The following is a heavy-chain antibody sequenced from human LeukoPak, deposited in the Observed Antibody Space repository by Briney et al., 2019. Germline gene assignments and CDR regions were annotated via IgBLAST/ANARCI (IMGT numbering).Heavy chain of an antibody. CDR2: IYYSGST. CDR1: GGSISSYY. J-gene: IGHJ5*02. Sequence: SETLSLTCTVSGGSISSYYWSWIRQPPGKGLEWIGYIYYSGSTNYNPSLKSRVTISVDTPKNQFSLKLSSVTAADTAVYYCARGTAAAGTFWFDPWGQGTLVTVSS. V-gene: IGHV4-59*01. CDR3: ARGTAAAGTFWFDP. D-gene: IGHD6-13*01.